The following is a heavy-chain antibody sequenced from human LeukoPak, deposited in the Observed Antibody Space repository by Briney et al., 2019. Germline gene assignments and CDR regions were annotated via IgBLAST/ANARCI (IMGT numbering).Heavy chain of an antibody. Sequence: SETLSLTCAVYGGSFSGYYWSWIRQPPGKGLEWSGEINHSVSTNYNPSLKSRVTISVDTSKNQFSLKLSSVTAADTAVYYCARGGRGLRFLEWLPRNYYYGMDVWGQGTTVTVSS. D-gene: IGHD3-3*01. CDR2: INHSVST. J-gene: IGHJ6*02. V-gene: IGHV4-34*01. CDR1: GGSFSGYY. CDR3: ARGGRGLRFLEWLPRNYYYGMDV.